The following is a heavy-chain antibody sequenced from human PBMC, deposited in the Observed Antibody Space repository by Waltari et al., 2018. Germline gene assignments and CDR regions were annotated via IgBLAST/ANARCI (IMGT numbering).Heavy chain of an antibody. CDR3: AGTRSVVADPGGY. J-gene: IGHJ4*02. V-gene: IGHV4-34*01. CDR1: GGSFSGYY. Sequence: QVQLQQWGAGLLKPSETLSLTCAVYGGSFSGYYWRWIRQPPGKGLEWIGEINHSGSTNYNPSLKSRVTISVDTSKNQFSLKLSSVTAADTAVYYCAGTRSVVADPGGYWGQGTLVTVSS. CDR2: INHSGST. D-gene: IGHD6-19*01.